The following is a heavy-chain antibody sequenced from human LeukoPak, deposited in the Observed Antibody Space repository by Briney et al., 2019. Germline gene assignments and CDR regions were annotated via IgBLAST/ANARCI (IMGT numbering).Heavy chain of an antibody. J-gene: IGHJ4*02. CDR1: GGTFSSYA. V-gene: IGHV1-69*13. CDR2: IIPIFGTA. CDR3: ARLGFKDPTRDCSSTSCYNDMVGY. Sequence: GASVKVSCKASGGTFSSYAISWVRQAPGQGLEWMGGIIPIFGTANYARKFQGRVTITADESTSTAYMELSSLRSEDTAVYYCARLGFKDPTRDCSSTSCYNDMVGYRGQGTLVTVSS. D-gene: IGHD2-2*02.